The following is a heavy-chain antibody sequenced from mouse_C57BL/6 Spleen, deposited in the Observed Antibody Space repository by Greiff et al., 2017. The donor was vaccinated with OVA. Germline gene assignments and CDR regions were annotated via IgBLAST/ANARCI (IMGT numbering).Heavy chain of an antibody. V-gene: IGHV1-55*01. CDR1: GYTFTSYW. J-gene: IGHJ2*01. CDR2: IYPGSGST. Sequence: QVQLQQPGAELVKPGASVKLSCKASGYTFTSYWITWVKQRPGQGLEWIGDIYPGSGSTNYNEKFKSKATLTVDTSSSTAYMQLSSLTSEDSAVYYCARYPSYYYGSSPRWGQGTTLTVSS. D-gene: IGHD1-1*01. CDR3: ARYPSYYYGSSPR.